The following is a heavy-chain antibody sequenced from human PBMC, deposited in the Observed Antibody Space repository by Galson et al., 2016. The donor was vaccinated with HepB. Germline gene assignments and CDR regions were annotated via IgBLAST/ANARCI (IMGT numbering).Heavy chain of an antibody. V-gene: IGHV4-31*03. CDR1: NGSISSDGQY. Sequence: TLSLTCSVTNGSISSDGQYWTWIRQFPGKGMEWIGYIYYSGRTDYNTSLKSRISISIDMSKQQFSLKLTSVTAADTAIYYCARGAATTLDYWGQGTLVTVSS. CDR3: ARGAATTLDY. CDR2: IYYSGRT. D-gene: IGHD5-12*01. J-gene: IGHJ4*02.